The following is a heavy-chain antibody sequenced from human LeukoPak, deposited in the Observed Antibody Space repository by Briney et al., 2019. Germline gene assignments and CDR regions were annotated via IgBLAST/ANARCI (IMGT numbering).Heavy chain of an antibody. CDR3: ARHVDPAMGFDY. D-gene: IGHD5-18*01. CDR1: GYSFTNYW. Sequence: GESLRISCKGSGYSFTNYWITWVRQMPGKGLEWMGRIDPSDSYTNYSPSFQGHVTISADKSISTAYLQWSSLKASDTAMYYCARHVDPAMGFDYWGQGTLVTVSS. J-gene: IGHJ4*02. CDR2: IDPSDSYT. V-gene: IGHV5-10-1*01.